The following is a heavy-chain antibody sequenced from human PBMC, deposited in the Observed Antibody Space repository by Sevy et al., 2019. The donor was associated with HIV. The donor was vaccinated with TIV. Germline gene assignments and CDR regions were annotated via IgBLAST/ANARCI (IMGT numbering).Heavy chain of an antibody. CDR1: GFTFSSYS. V-gene: IGHV3-48*01. J-gene: IGHJ4*02. CDR3: ARGPRWYYFDY. CDR2: ISSSRYTI. D-gene: IGHD2-15*01. Sequence: GRSLRLSCAASGFTFSSYSMNWVRQAPGKGLEWVSYISSSRYTIYYADSVTGRFTISRDNVKNSLYLQMNSLRAEDTAVYYCARGPRWYYFDYWGQGTLVTVSS.